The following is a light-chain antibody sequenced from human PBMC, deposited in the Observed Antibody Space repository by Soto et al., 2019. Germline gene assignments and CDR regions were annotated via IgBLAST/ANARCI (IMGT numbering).Light chain of an antibody. CDR1: QSVSTN. Sequence: EIVMTQSPATLSVSPGERVTLSCRASQSVSTNLAWYQHKPGQAPRPLIYGASTRATGVPARFSGSGSGTEFTLTISSLQSEDFAVYYCQHYNNLWGFGGGTKVEIK. V-gene: IGKV3-15*01. J-gene: IGKJ4*01. CDR3: QHYNNLWG. CDR2: GAS.